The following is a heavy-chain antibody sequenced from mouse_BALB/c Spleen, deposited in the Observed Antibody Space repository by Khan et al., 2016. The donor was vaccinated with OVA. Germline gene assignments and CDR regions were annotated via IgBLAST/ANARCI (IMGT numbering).Heavy chain of an antibody. CDR3: TRDYWFVY. CDR1: GFTFSNYA. J-gene: IGHJ3*01. Sequence: EVKLVESGGGLVKPGGSLKVSCAASGFTFSNYAMSWVRQTPEKRMGWVASISSGDNTYYPDSVKGRFTISRDNARNIVYLQMSSLVSEDTAMYYCTRDYWFVYWGQGTLVTVSA. CDR2: ISSGDNT. V-gene: IGHV5-6-5*01.